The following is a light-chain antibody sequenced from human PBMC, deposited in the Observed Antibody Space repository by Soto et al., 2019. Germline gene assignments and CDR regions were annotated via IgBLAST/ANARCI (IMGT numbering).Light chain of an antibody. V-gene: IGLV3-1*01. Sequence: SSELTQPPSVSVSPGQTASITCSGDKLGDKYACWYQQKPGQSPVLVIFQDNKRPSGIPERFSGSNSGNTATLTISGTQAMDEADYYCQAWDSSTFYVFGTGTKLTVL. CDR3: QAWDSSTFYV. CDR1: KLGDKY. CDR2: QDN. J-gene: IGLJ1*01.